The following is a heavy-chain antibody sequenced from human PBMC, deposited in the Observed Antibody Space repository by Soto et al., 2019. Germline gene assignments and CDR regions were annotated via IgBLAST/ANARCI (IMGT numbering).Heavy chain of an antibody. CDR1: GYTFTGYY. CDR2: INPNSGGT. CDR3: ARSFPLAAARYWSPYGMDV. V-gene: IGHV1-2*02. Sequence: ASVKVSCKASGYTFTGYYMHWVRQAPGQGLEWMGWINPNSGGTNYAQKFQGRVTMTRDTSTSTAYMELSRLRSDDTAVYYCARSFPLAAARYWSPYGMDVWGQGTTVTVS. D-gene: IGHD6-13*01. J-gene: IGHJ6*02.